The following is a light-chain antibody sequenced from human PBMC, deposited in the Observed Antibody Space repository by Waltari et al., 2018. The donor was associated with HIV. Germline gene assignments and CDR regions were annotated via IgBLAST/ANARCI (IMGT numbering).Light chain of an antibody. J-gene: IGLJ3*02. CDR2: ADR. CDR1: KIAVRH. V-gene: IGLV3-21*02. Sequence: SSVLTQPPSVSVAPNQTAKVAWIGEKIAVRHVHWYRERSGQAPEVVMHADRDRAPGIPGRIVGSNSGDRATLTIASAETGDEAVYYCQVWGATDDWVFGGGTKLTVL. CDR3: QVWGATDDWV.